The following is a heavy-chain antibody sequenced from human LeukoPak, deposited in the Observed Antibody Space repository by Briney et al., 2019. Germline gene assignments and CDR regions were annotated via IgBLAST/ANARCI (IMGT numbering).Heavy chain of an antibody. CDR2: IYYSGST. V-gene: IGHV4-59*12. CDR3: ARDSGDRPRAVGYYFDY. CDR1: GGSISSYY. D-gene: IGHD7-27*01. J-gene: IGHJ4*02. Sequence: SETLSLTCTVSGGSISSYYWSWIRQPPGKGLEWIGYIYYSGSTNYNPSLESRVTISIDTSKNQFSLKLSSVTAEDTAVYYCARDSGDRPRAVGYYFDYWGQGTLVTVSS.